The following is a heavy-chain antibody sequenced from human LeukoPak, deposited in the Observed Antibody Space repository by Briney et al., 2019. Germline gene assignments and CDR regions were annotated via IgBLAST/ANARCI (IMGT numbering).Heavy chain of an antibody. CDR1: GFTFDDYG. V-gene: IGHV3-20*04. Sequence: GGSLRLSCAASGFTFDDYGMSWVRQAPGKGLEWVSGINWNGGSTGYADSVKGRFTISRDNAKNSLYLQMNSLRAEDTALYYCAKDRAPSYYYDSSGYYGALDYWGQGTLVTVSS. J-gene: IGHJ4*02. CDR3: AKDRAPSYYYDSSGYYGALDY. D-gene: IGHD3-22*01. CDR2: INWNGGST.